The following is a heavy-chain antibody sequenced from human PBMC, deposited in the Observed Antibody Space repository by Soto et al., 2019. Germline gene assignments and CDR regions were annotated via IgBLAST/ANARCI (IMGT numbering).Heavy chain of an antibody. J-gene: IGHJ6*02. V-gene: IGHV4-59*01. CDR2: IYYSGST. CDR1: GGSISSYY. D-gene: IGHD5-12*01. Sequence: PSETLSLTCTVSGGSISSYYWSWIRQPPGKGLEWIGYIYYSGSTNYNPSLKSRVTISVDTSKNQFSLKLSSVTAADTAVYYCARDLGYSGYTDYYYGMDVWGQGTTGTVSS. CDR3: ARDLGYSGYTDYYYGMDV.